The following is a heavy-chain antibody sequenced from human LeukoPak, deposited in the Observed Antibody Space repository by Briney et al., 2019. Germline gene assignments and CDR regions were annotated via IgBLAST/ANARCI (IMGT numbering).Heavy chain of an antibody. CDR3: AKDTISSSWRHFDY. V-gene: IGHV3-9*01. CDR1: GFTFDDYA. D-gene: IGHD6-13*01. J-gene: IGHJ4*02. CDR2: ISWNSGSI. Sequence: GGSLRLSCAASGFTFDDYAMHWVRQAPGKGLEWVSGISWNSGSIGYADSVKGRFTISRDNAKNSLYLQMNSLRAEDPALYYCAKDTISSSWRHFDYWGQGTLVTVSS.